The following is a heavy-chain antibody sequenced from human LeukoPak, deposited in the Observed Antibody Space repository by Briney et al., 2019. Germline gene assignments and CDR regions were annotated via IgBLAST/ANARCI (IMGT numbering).Heavy chain of an antibody. D-gene: IGHD4-23*01. CDR3: ARDPLSVVGLSPYYFDS. Sequence: SETLSLTCTVSGASINDHNYLWGWIRQPPGKGLEWIGFGYYSGGTYYNPSLKSRVTISVDTSKNQFSLKLTSVTAADTAIYYCARDPLSVVGLSPYYFDSWGQGTLVTVSS. CDR1: GASINDHNYL. V-gene: IGHV4-39*07. J-gene: IGHJ4*02. CDR2: GYYSGGT.